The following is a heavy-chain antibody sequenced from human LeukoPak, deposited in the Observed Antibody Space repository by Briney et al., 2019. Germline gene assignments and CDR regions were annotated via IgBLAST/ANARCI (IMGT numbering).Heavy chain of an antibody. CDR1: GFNFDDYG. V-gene: IGHV3-20*04. CDR2: INWNGGST. Sequence: PGGSLRLSCAASGFNFDDYGMSWVRQAPGKGLEWVSGINWNGGSTGYADSVKGRFTISRDNAKNSPYLQMNSLRAEDTALYYCARDRYGSGSYYNIPDYWGQGTLVTVSS. D-gene: IGHD3-10*01. J-gene: IGHJ4*02. CDR3: ARDRYGSGSYYNIPDY.